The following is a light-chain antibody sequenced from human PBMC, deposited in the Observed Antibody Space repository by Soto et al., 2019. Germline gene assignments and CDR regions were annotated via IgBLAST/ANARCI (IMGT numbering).Light chain of an antibody. V-gene: IGLV2-14*01. CDR3: LSYTSITTRV. CDR2: EVG. J-gene: IGLJ3*02. CDR1: SSDVGGYDY. Sequence: QSVLTQPASVSGSPGQSITISCTGTSSDVGGYDYVSWYQQHSGKAPKLMIYEVGNRPSGVSNRFSGSKSGNTASLTISGLQAEDEADYYCLSYTSITTRVFGGGTKLTVL.